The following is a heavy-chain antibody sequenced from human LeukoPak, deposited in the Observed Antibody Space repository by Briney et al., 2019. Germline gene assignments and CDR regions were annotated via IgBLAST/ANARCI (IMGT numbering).Heavy chain of an antibody. V-gene: IGHV4-61*01. CDR2: IYYSGST. CDR3: ARLKYYYDSSGSRAEYFQH. D-gene: IGHD3-22*01. CDR1: GGSISSSSYY. Sequence: SETLSLTCTVSGGSISSSSYYWSWIRPPPGKGLEWVGYIYYSGSTNYTPSLKSRVTISVDTSKNQFSLKLSSVTAADTAVYYCARLKYYYDSSGSRAEYFQHWGQGTLVTASS. J-gene: IGHJ1*01.